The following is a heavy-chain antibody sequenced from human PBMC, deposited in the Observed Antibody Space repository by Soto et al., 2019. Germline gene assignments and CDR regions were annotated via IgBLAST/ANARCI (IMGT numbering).Heavy chain of an antibody. D-gene: IGHD2-15*01. Sequence: QITLKESGPALVKPTQTLTLTCTFSGFSLSTSGVGVAWIRQPPGKALEWLALIYWDDDKRYRPSLESSLTIXXXTXXHQVLLTMTNMDSVDTATYYCAYLPCSGGSCYWFSFSGMDVWGQGTTVTVSS. CDR2: IYWDDDK. J-gene: IGHJ6*02. CDR3: AYLPCSGGSCYWFSFSGMDV. V-gene: IGHV2-5*02. CDR1: GFSLSTSGVG.